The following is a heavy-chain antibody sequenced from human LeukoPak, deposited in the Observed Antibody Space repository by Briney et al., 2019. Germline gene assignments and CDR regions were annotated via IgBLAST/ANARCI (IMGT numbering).Heavy chain of an antibody. Sequence: SETLSLTCTVSGGSISSYYWSWIRQPAGKGLEWIGRIYTSGRTNYNPSLKSRVTMSVDTSKNQFSLKLSSVTAADTAVYYCARVSGVPAAIADAFDIWGQGTMVTVSS. CDR2: IYTSGRT. V-gene: IGHV4-4*07. J-gene: IGHJ3*02. CDR1: GGSISSYY. D-gene: IGHD2-2*02. CDR3: ARVSGVPAAIADAFDI.